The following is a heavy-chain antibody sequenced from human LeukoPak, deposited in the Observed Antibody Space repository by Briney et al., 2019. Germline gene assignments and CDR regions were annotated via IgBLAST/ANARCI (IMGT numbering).Heavy chain of an antibody. CDR3: AKDIGRRYYGILTGYYDY. V-gene: IGHV3-23*01. Sequence: GGSLRLSCAASGFTFSSYAMSWVRQAPGKGLEWVSAISGSGGSTYYADSVKGRFTISRDNSKNTLYLQMNSLRAEDTAVYYCAKDIGRRYYGILTGYYDYWGQGTLVTVSS. CDR1: GFTFSSYA. J-gene: IGHJ4*02. D-gene: IGHD3-9*01. CDR2: ISGSGGST.